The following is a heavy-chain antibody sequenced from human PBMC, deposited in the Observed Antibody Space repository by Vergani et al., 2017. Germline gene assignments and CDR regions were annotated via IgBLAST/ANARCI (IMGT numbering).Heavy chain of an antibody. CDR2: IYHSGGA. J-gene: IGHJ4*02. V-gene: IGHV4-39*01. Sequence: QLHLQESGPGLVKPSETLSLTCTVSGGSITSSSYYWGWIRQPPGKGLEWIGNIYHSGGAYYNPSLKGRVTISVDTSKNQFSLEVTSVTAADTAIYFCARTESFILRYCRWALWGQGTLVTVSS. CDR1: GGSITSSSYY. D-gene: IGHD3-9*01. CDR3: ARTESFILRYCRWAL.